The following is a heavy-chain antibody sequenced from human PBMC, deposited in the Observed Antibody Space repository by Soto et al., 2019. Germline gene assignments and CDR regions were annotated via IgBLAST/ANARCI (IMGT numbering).Heavy chain of an antibody. CDR2: ISCDGSNK. Sequence: QVQLVESGGGVVQPGRSLRLSCAASGFTFSSYAMHWVRQAPGKGLEWVAVISCDGSNKYYADSVKGRFTISRDNSKNTLYLQMNSLRAEDTAVYYCARDRVVVVITHYYYYGMDVWGQGTTVTVSS. CDR3: ARDRVVVVITHYYYYGMDV. V-gene: IGHV3-30-3*01. J-gene: IGHJ6*02. CDR1: GFTFSSYA. D-gene: IGHD3-22*01.